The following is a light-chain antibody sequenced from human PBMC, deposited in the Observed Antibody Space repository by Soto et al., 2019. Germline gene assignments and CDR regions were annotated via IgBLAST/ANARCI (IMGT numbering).Light chain of an antibody. CDR2: SNN. V-gene: IGLV1-44*01. Sequence: QSVLTQPPSASGTPGQRVTISCSGSSSNIGSNTVNWYQQLPGTAPKLLIYSNNQLPSGVPDRFSGYKSGTSASLAISGLQSEDETDYYCAAWADSLNGVIFGGGTKLTVL. CDR3: AAWADSLNGVI. CDR1: SSNIGSNT. J-gene: IGLJ2*01.